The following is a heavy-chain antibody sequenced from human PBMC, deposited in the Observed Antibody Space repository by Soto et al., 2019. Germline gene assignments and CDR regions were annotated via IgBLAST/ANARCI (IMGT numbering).Heavy chain of an antibody. D-gene: IGHD3-3*01. J-gene: IGHJ4*02. V-gene: IGHV3-33*01. CDR1: GFTFSSYG. CDR3: ARDDNLWSGYYFDY. CDR2: IWYDGSNK. Sequence: GGSLRLSCAASGFTFSSYGMHWVRQAPGKGLEWVAVIWYDGSNKYYADSVKGRFTISRDNSKNTLYLQMNSLRAEDTAVYYCARDDNLWSGYYFDYWGQGTLVPVSS.